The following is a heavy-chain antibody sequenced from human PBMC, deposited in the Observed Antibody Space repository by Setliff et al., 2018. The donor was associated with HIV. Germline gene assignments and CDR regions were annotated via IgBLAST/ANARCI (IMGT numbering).Heavy chain of an antibody. CDR1: GYTFTNYA. V-gene: IGHV1-18*01. J-gene: IGHJ6*03. D-gene: IGHD2-15*01. CDR3: ARMRSCSGGSCLPGALYYYHMDV. Sequence: ASVKVSCKASGYTFTNYAFAWVRQAPGQGLEWMGWISAYNGNTNYADKLQGRVTLTTDTSTTTVYMELRSLRSDDAAVYYCARMRSCSGGSCLPGALYYYHMDVWGKGTTVTVSS. CDR2: ISAYNGNT.